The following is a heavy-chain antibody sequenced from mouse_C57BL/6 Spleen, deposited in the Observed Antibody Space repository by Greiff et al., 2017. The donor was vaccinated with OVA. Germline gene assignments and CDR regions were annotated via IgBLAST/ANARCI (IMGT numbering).Heavy chain of an antibody. CDR2: IWWDADK. Sequence: QVTLKVSGPGILQPSQTLSLTCSFSGFSLSTFGMGVGWIRQPSGKGLEWLAHIWWDADKYSNPALKSRLTISKDNSKNQVFLKIANVDTADTATYYCARMNNYCSSYGYFDVWGTGTTVTVSS. D-gene: IGHD1-1*01. V-gene: IGHV8-8*01. CDR1: GFSLSTFGMG. J-gene: IGHJ1*03. CDR3: ARMNNYCSSYGYFDV.